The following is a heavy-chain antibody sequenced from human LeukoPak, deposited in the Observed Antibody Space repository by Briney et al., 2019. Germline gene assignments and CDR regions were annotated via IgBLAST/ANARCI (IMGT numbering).Heavy chain of an antibody. Sequence: PGGSLRLSCAASGFTFSSYAMSWVRQAPGKGLEWVSAISGSGGSTYYADSVKGRFTISRDNSKNTLYLQMNSLRAEDTAVYYCAKTKGRNYYDSSGSFDYWGQGTLVTVSS. CDR1: GFTFSSYA. D-gene: IGHD3-22*01. CDR2: ISGSGGST. CDR3: AKTKGRNYYDSSGSFDY. V-gene: IGHV3-23*01. J-gene: IGHJ4*02.